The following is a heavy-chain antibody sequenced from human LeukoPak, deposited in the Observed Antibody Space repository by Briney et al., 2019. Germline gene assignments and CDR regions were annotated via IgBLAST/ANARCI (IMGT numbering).Heavy chain of an antibody. D-gene: IGHD3-22*01. Sequence: SETLSLTCTVSGGSISSSSYYWDWIRQPPGKGLEWIGSIYYSGSTYYNPSLKSRVTISVDTSKNQFSLKLSSVTAADTSVYYCARRETSAYYSYYFDYWGQGTLVTVSS. CDR1: GGSISSSSYY. CDR3: ARRETSAYYSYYFDY. V-gene: IGHV4-39*01. CDR2: IYYSGST. J-gene: IGHJ4*02.